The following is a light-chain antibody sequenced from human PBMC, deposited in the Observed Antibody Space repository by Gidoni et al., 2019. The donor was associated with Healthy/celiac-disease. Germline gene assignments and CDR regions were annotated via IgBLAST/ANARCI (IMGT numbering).Light chain of an antibody. J-gene: IGLJ2*01. V-gene: IGLV6-57*02. CDR3: QSYDSSNHVV. CDR2: EDN. CDR1: SGSIASNY. Sequence: NFMLTQPHSVSESPGKTVTISCTGSSGSIASNYVQWYQQRPGSAPTTVIYEDNQRPSGVPDRFSGSIDSSSNSASLTISGLKTEDEADYYCQSYDSSNHVVFGGGTKLXV.